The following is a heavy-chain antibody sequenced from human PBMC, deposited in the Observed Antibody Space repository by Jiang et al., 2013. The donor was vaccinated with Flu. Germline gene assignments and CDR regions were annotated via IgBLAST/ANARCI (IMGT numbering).Heavy chain of an antibody. D-gene: IGHD3-22*01. J-gene: IGHJ4*02. CDR3: ALLHIQYYYDSSGRNGPDFDY. Sequence: EWVAVISYDGSNKYYADSVKGRFTISRDNSKNTLYLQMNSLRAEDTAVYYCALLHIQYYYDSSGRNGPDFDYWGQGTLVTVSS. V-gene: IGHV3-30-3*01. CDR2: ISYDGSNK.